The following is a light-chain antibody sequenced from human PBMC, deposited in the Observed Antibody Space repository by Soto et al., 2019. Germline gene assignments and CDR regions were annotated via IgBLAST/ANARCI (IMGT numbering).Light chain of an antibody. CDR1: SSDVGGYNY. J-gene: IGLJ2*01. CDR3: CSYADSYTCAVV. Sequence: QSALTQPRSVSGSPGQSVTISCTGTSSDVGGYNYVSWYQQHPGKAPKLMIYDVSKRPSGVADRFSGSKSGNTASLTLSGPQAEDEDDDYCCSYADSYTCAVVFGGGTKLTVL. V-gene: IGLV2-11*01. CDR2: DVS.